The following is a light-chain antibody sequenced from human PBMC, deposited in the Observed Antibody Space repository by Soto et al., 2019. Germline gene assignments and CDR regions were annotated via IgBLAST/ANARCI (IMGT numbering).Light chain of an antibody. CDR3: SSYTTSGTVV. CDR2: EVR. V-gene: IGLV2-14*01. CDR1: SSDVGVYNY. Sequence: QSALTQPASVSEFPGQSITISCTGTSSDVGVYNYVSWYQHHPGKAPKLMIYEVRDRPSGVSDRFSGSKSGNTASLTISGLQPEDEAAYYCSSYTTSGTVVFGGGTKLTVL. J-gene: IGLJ2*01.